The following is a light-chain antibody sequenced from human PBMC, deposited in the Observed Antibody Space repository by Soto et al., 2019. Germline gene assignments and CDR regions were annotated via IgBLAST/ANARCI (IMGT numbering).Light chain of an antibody. CDR2: AAS. Sequence: DIQMTQSPSSLSASVGDRVTITCRASQSISSYLNWYQQKPGKAPKLLIYAASSLHRGVPSRFSCSGSGTDFTLTISSLQPADFATYYCQQSYSTPWTFGQGTKVEIK. V-gene: IGKV1-39*01. J-gene: IGKJ1*01. CDR1: QSISSY. CDR3: QQSYSTPWT.